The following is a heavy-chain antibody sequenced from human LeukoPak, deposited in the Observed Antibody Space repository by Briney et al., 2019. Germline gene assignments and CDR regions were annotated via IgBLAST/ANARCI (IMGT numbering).Heavy chain of an antibody. J-gene: IGHJ4*02. CDR1: GFTFSNYL. Sequence: PGGSLRLSCAASGFTFSNYLMHWVRQAPGKGLVWVSRINSDGSSRNYADSVKGRFTISRDNAKNTLYLQMNSPRAEDTAVYYCASASSHRIAAGGDYWGQGTLVTVSS. CDR3: ASASSHRIAAGGDY. V-gene: IGHV3-74*01. CDR2: INSDGSSR. D-gene: IGHD6-13*01.